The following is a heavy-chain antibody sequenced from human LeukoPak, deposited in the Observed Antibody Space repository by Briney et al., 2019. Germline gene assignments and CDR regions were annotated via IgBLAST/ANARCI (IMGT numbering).Heavy chain of an antibody. Sequence: ASVKVSCTASGYTFTSYDINWVRQAPGQGLEWMGIINPSGGSTSYAQKFQGRVTMTRDTSTSTVYMELSSLRSEDTAVYYCARDSVGATFYWGQGTLVTVSS. J-gene: IGHJ4*02. CDR1: GYTFTSYD. CDR3: ARDSVGATFY. CDR2: INPSGGST. V-gene: IGHV1-46*01. D-gene: IGHD1-26*01.